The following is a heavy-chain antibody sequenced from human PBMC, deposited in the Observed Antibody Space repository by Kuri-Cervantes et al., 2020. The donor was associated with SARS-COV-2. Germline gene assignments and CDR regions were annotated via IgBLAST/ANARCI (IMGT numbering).Heavy chain of an antibody. D-gene: IGHD6-13*01. CDR1: GFSFSTSGVG. Sequence: SGPTLVKPTQTLTLTCTFSGFSFSTSGVGVGWIRQPPGKALEWLALIYWDDDKRYGPSLKSRLTITKDTSKNQVVLTMTNMDPVDTATYYCAHTYSSSWYHYFDYWGKGTLVTVSS. J-gene: IGHJ4*02. CDR2: IYWDDDK. V-gene: IGHV2-5*05. CDR3: AHTYSSSWYHYFDY.